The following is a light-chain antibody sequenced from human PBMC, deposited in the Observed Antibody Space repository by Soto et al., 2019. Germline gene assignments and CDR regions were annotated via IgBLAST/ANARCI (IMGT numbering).Light chain of an antibody. Sequence: QLVLTQSPSASASLGASVKLTCTLSSGHSTYAIAWHQQQPEKGPRYLMKLNNDGSHTKGDGIPDRFSGSSSGAERYLTISSLQSEDEADYCCQTWVTGHPGVFGGGTKLTVL. CDR2: LNNDGSH. CDR1: SGHSTYA. V-gene: IGLV4-69*01. CDR3: QTWVTGHPGV. J-gene: IGLJ3*02.